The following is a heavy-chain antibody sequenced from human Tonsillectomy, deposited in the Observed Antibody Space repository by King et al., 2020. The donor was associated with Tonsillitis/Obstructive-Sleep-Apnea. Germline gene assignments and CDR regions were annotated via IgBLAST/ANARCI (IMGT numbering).Heavy chain of an antibody. J-gene: IGHJ6*03. V-gene: IGHV3-11*05. Sequence: VQLVQSGGGLVKPGGSLRLSCAASGFTFIDYYMSWFRQAPGKGREGVSYSSRSSSYTTYADSVKGRFTISRDNPKNSLYLQMNSLRAEDTAVYYCASYDVWSCYNYYYIDVWGNGTTVTVSS. D-gene: IGHD3-3*01. CDR1: GFTFIDYY. CDR2: SSRSSSYT. CDR3: ASYDVWSCYNYYYIDV.